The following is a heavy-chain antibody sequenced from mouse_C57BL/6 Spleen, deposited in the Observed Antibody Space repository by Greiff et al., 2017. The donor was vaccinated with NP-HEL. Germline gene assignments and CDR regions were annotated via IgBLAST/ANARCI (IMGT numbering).Heavy chain of an antibody. J-gene: IGHJ3*01. CDR1: GFTFSDYG. CDR2: ISSGSSTI. CDR3: ASSTMVTAWFAY. D-gene: IGHD2-2*01. V-gene: IGHV5-17*01. Sequence: EVKLMESGGGLVKPGGSLKLSCAASGFTFSDYGMHWVRQAPEKGLEWVAYISSGSSTIYYADTVKGRFTISRDNAKNTLFLQMTSLGSEDTAMYYCASSTMVTAWFAYWGQGTLVTVSA.